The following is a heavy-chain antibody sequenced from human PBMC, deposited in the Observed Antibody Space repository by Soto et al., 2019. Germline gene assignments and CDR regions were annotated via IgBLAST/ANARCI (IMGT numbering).Heavy chain of an antibody. J-gene: IGHJ1*01. CDR2: IYSGGST. CDR3: ARDRVESGYPEYFQH. V-gene: IGHV3-53*01. D-gene: IGHD3-22*01. Sequence: GGSLRLSCAASGFTFSNYAMSWVRQAPGKGLEWVSVIYSGGSTYYADSVKGRFTISRDNSKNTLYLQMNSLRAEDTAVYYCARDRVESGYPEYFQHWGQGTLVTVSS. CDR1: GFTFSNYA.